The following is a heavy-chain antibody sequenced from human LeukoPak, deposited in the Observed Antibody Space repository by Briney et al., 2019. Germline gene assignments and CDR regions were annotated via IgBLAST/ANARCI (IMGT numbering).Heavy chain of an antibody. J-gene: IGHJ3*02. D-gene: IGHD3-22*01. CDR3: ARGSFPYYYDSSGYQHAFDI. CDR1: GGSFSGYY. Sequence: PSETLSLTCAVYGGSFSGYYWSWIRQPPGKGLEWIGEINHSGSTNYNPSLKSRVTISVDTSKNQFSLKLSSVTAADTAVYYCARGSFPYYYDSSGYQHAFDIWGQGTMVTVSS. V-gene: IGHV4-34*01. CDR2: INHSGST.